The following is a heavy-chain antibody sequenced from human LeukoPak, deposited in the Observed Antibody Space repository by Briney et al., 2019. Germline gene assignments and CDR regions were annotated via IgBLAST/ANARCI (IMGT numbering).Heavy chain of an antibody. CDR3: ARPEASGWYGGDAFDI. D-gene: IGHD6-19*01. CDR1: GYTFTSYA. V-gene: IGHV7-4-1*02. J-gene: IGHJ3*02. CDR2: INTNTGNP. Sequence: ASVKVSCKASGYTFTSYAMNWVRQAPGQGLEWMGWINTNTGNPTYAQGFTGRFVSSLDTSVSTAYLQISSLKAEDTAVYYCARPEASGWYGGDAFDIWGQGTMVTVSS.